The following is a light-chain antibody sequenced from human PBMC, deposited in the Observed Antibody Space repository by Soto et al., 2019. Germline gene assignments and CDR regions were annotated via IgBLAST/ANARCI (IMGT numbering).Light chain of an antibody. Sequence: VLTQPPSASGTPGQRVTISCSGSSSNIGSNYVYWYQQLPGTAPKLLIYRNNQRPSGVPDRFSGSKSGTSASLAISGLRSEDEADYYCAAWDDSLSGQVFGTGTKVTVL. CDR2: RNN. V-gene: IGLV1-47*01. CDR1: SSNIGSNY. J-gene: IGLJ1*01. CDR3: AAWDDSLSGQV.